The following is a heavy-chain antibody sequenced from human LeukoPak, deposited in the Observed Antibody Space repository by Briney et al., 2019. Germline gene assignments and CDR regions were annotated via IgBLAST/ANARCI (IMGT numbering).Heavy chain of an antibody. CDR2: LKGGGASP. V-gene: IGHV3-23*01. CDR1: GFIFSNFA. Sequence: GGSLRLSCEGSGFIFSNFAMNWVRQAPGKGPEWLSSLKGGGASPYYADSVKGRFTISRDNSKNTLYLEMNSLRAEDTALYYCAKCSENYGNDAFDIWGQGTMVTVSS. D-gene: IGHD3-10*02. CDR3: AKCSENYGNDAFDI. J-gene: IGHJ3*02.